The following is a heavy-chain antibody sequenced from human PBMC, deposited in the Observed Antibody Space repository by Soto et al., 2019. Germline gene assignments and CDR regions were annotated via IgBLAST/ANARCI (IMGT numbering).Heavy chain of an antibody. CDR1: GGSISSGDYY. Sequence: SETLSLTCTVSGGSISSGDYYWSWIRQPPGKGLEWIGYIYYSGSTYYNPSLKSRVTISVDTSKNQLSLKLSSVTAADTAVYYCARAPKYYYDSSGYYFRYYFDYWGQGTLVTVSS. CDR3: ARAPKYYYDSSGYYFRYYFDY. J-gene: IGHJ4*02. V-gene: IGHV4-30-4*01. CDR2: IYYSGST. D-gene: IGHD3-22*01.